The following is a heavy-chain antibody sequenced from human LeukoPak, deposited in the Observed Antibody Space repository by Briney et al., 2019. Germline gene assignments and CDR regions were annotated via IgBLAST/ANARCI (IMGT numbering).Heavy chain of an antibody. D-gene: IGHD3-3*01. Sequence: AASVKVSCKASGYTFTSYDINWVRQAPGQGLEWMGWINPNSGGTNYAQKFQGRVTMTRDMSISTAYMELSRLRSDDTAVYYCARDSGTYYDFWSGYSLPDYWGQGTLVTVSS. CDR3: ARDSGTYYDFWSGYSLPDY. J-gene: IGHJ4*02. CDR1: GYTFTSYD. V-gene: IGHV1-2*02. CDR2: INPNSGGT.